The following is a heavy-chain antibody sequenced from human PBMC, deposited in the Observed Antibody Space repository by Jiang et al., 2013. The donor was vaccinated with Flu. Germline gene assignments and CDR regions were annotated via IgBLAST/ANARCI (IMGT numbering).Heavy chain of an antibody. CDR1: AYSFTKYA. Sequence: CKASAYSFTKYALTWVRQAPGQGLEWMGWINTKTGDPTYAQAFTGRFVFSSDTSVSTAYLHISGLKAEDTAVYYCAREGYYFDTTGSPRSHGLDVWGQGTAVTVSS. CDR2: INTKTGDP. V-gene: IGHV7-4-1*02. J-gene: IGHJ6*02. CDR3: AREGYYFDTTGSPRSHGLDV. D-gene: IGHD3-22*01.